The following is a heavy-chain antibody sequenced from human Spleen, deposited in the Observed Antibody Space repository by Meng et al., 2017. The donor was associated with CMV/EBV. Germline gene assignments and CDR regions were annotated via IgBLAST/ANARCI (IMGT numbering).Heavy chain of an antibody. D-gene: IGHD3-10*01. V-gene: IGHV1-2*02. J-gene: IGHJ6*02. Sequence: ASVKVSCKASGYTFTGYYMHWVRQAPGQGLEWMGWINPSSGGTNYAQKFQGRVTMTRDTSISTAYMELSRLRSDDTAVYYCARERVTLVRGALYYYYYGMDVWGQGTTVTVSS. CDR2: INPSSGGT. CDR3: ARERVTLVRGALYYYYYGMDV. CDR1: GYTFTGYY.